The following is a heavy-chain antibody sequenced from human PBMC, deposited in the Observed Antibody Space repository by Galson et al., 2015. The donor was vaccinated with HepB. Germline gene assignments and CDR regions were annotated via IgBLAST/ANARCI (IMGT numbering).Heavy chain of an antibody. CDR3: ARDQVNYGDYPGRMDV. Sequence: SLRLSCAASGFTFSSYGMHWVRQAPGKGLERVAVIWYDGSNKYYADSVKGRFTISRDNSKNTLYLQMNSLRAEDTAVYYCARDQVNYGDYPGRMDVWGQGTTVTVSS. CDR2: IWYDGSNK. J-gene: IGHJ6*02. D-gene: IGHD4-17*01. CDR1: GFTFSSYG. V-gene: IGHV3-33*01.